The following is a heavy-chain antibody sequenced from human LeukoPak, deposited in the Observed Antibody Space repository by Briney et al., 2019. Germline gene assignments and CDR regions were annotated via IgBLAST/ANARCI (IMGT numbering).Heavy chain of an antibody. Sequence: SETLSLTCTVSGGSISSYYWSWIRQPPGKGLEWIGYIYYSGITNYSPSLKSRVTISVDTSKNQFSLKLSSVTAADTAVYYCARVPCGGDCYSSYYYMDVWGKGTTVTISS. CDR3: ARVPCGGDCYSSYYYMDV. CDR1: GGSISSYY. J-gene: IGHJ6*03. CDR2: IYYSGIT. V-gene: IGHV4-59*01. D-gene: IGHD2-21*02.